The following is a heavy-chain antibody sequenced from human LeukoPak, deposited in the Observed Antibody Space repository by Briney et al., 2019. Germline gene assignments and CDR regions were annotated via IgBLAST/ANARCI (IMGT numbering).Heavy chain of an antibody. D-gene: IGHD3-22*01. Sequence: GGSLRLSCAASGFTFSSYAMSWVRQAPGKGLEWASAISGSGGSTYYADSVKGRFTISRDNSKNTLYLQMNSLRAEDMAVYYCAKVYDSSGYYYVDWGQGTLVTVSS. J-gene: IGHJ4*02. CDR2: ISGSGGST. V-gene: IGHV3-23*01. CDR1: GFTFSSYA. CDR3: AKVYDSSGYYYVD.